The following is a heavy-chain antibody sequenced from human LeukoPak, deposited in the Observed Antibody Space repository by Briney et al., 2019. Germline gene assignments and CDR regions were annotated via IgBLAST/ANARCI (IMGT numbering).Heavy chain of an antibody. CDR1: GDSISSRNYY. J-gene: IGHJ5*02. CDR3: AREGGGQLVNTRRWFDP. V-gene: IGHV4-39*07. D-gene: IGHD1-26*01. Sequence: PSETLSLTCTVSGDSISSRNYYWGWIRQPPGKGLEWIGSISYSGSTYYNPSLKSRVTISVDTSKNQFSLKMSTVTAADTAVYYCAREGGGQLVNTRRWFDPWGQGTLVTVSS. CDR2: ISYSGST.